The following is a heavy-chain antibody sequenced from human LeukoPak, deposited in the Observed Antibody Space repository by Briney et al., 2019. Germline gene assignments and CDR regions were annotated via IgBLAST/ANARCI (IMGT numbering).Heavy chain of an antibody. CDR1: GFTFSSYS. CDR3: AKDLDIVVVVAATGSTGDAFDI. D-gene: IGHD2-15*01. V-gene: IGHV3-21*04. CDR2: ISSSSSYI. Sequence: PGGSLRLSCAASGFTFSSYSMNWVRQAPGKGLEWVSSISSSSSYIYYADSVKGRFTISRDNSKNTLYLQMNSLRAEDTAVYYCAKDLDIVVVVAATGSTGDAFDIWGQGTMVTVSS. J-gene: IGHJ3*02.